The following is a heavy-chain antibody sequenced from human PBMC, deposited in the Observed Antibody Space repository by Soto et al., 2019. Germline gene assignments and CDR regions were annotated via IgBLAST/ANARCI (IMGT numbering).Heavy chain of an antibody. J-gene: IGHJ6*03. CDR3: AKFGGVVPAGIFTYMDV. CDR2: ISGSGGST. CDR1: GFTFSSYA. V-gene: IGHV3-23*01. Sequence: PGGSLRLSCAASGFTFSSYAMSWVRQAPGKGLEWVSAISGSGGSTYYADSVKGRFTISRDNSKNTLYLQMNSLRVDDTAVYFCAKFGGVVPAGIFTYMDVWGKGTTVTVSS. D-gene: IGHD2-2*01.